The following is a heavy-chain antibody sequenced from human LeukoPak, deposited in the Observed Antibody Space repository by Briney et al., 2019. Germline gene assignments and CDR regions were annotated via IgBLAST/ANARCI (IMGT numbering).Heavy chain of an antibody. D-gene: IGHD6-19*01. CDR3: AKSPLRYSTGWYEKFEKVSYYFDY. V-gene: IGHV3-23*01. J-gene: IGHJ4*02. Sequence: GGSLRLSCAASGFTVSSNYMSWVRQAPGKGLQWVSGVSGSGGKIYYADSVKGRFTLSRDNSKNTLSLQMNSLRAEDTAVYYCAKSPLRYSTGWYEKFEKVSYYFDYWGQGTLVTVSS. CDR2: VSGSGGKI. CDR1: GFTVSSNY.